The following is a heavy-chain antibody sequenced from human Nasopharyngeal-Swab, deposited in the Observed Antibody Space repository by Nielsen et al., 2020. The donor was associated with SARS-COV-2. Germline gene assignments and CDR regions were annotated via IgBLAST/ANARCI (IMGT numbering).Heavy chain of an antibody. J-gene: IGHJ5*02. Sequence: GESLKISCAASGFTFSSYWMNWVRQAPGKGLEWVANIKQDGSEEYYVDSVKGRFTISRDNAKKSLYLQMHTLRAEDTAVYHCATSPGYCSSTSCRGWFDPWGQGTLVTVSS. CDR2: IKQDGSEE. D-gene: IGHD2-2*01. CDR1: GFTFSSYW. CDR3: ATSPGYCSSTSCRGWFDP. V-gene: IGHV3-7*03.